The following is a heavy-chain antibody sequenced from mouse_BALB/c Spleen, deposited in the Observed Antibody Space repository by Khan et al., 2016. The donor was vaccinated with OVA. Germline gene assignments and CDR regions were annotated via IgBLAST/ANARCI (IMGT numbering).Heavy chain of an antibody. V-gene: IGHV5-9-3*01. J-gene: IGHJ3*01. D-gene: IGHD1-1*01. Sequence: EVELVESGGDLVKPGGSLKLSCSASGFTFSTYAMSWVRQTPEKRLEWVATINSGGDYIYYPDSVKGRFTISRDNAKNTLSLQMSSLGSEDTSTFYCARHNYGPCAYWGQGTLVSVSA. CDR2: INSGGDYI. CDR3: ARHNYGPCAY. CDR1: GFTFSTYA.